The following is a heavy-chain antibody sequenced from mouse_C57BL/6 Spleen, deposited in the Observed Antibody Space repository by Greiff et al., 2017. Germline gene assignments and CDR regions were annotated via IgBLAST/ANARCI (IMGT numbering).Heavy chain of an antibody. D-gene: IGHD2-4*01. CDR3: ARADGAIYYDCGWYFDV. CDR2: LNPNYGTT. J-gene: IGHJ1*03. CDR1: GYSFTDYN. V-gene: IGHV1-39*01. Sequence: VQLQQSGPELVKPGASVKISCKASGYSFTDYNMNWVKQSNGKSLEWIGVLNPNYGTTSYNQNFKGKATLTVDQSSSTAYMQLNSLTSEDSAVYYCARADGAIYYDCGWYFDVWGTGTTVTVSS.